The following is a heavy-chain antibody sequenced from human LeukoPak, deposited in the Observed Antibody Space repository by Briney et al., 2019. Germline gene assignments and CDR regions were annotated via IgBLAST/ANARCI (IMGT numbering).Heavy chain of an antibody. CDR1: GFTFGDYA. CDR3: ARAQVVPAALYKGGFDY. D-gene: IGHD2-2*01. J-gene: IGHJ4*02. V-gene: IGHV3-49*03. Sequence: GGSLRLSCTASGFTFGDYAMSWFRQAPGKGLEWVGFIRSKAYGGTTEYAASVKGRFTISRDNAKNSLYLQMNSLRAEDTAVYYCARAQVVPAALYKGGFDYWGQGTLVTVSS. CDR2: IRSKAYGGTT.